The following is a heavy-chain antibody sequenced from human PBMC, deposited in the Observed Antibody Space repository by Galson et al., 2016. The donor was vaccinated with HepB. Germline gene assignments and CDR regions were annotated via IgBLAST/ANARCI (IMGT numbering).Heavy chain of an antibody. V-gene: IGHV3-48*02. CDR1: GFTFSDYS. J-gene: IGHJ6*02. CDR2: IASNRRTI. Sequence: FLRLCCAASGFTFSDYSMNRVRQAPGKGLEWVSYIASNRRTIYYADSARGRFTISRDNAKNSLYLQMNSLRDEDTAVYYCARDGRRGYDMDVWGQGTTVTVSS. CDR3: ARDGRRGYDMDV.